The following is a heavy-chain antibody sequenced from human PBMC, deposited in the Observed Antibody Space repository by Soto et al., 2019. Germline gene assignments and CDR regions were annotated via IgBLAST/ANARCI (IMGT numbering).Heavy chain of an antibody. J-gene: IGHJ4*02. Sequence: EVQLLESGGDLVQPGGSLRLSCAASGFTFSNYAMTWVRQAPGKGLEWVSGISAIVESTYYAASVEGGFTISRDNAKNTLYLQMKSLRAEDTAVYYCAKDKSSSYGDYLGFDYWGQGTLATVSS. V-gene: IGHV3-23*01. CDR1: GFTFSNYA. CDR2: ISAIVEST. D-gene: IGHD2-21*02. CDR3: AKDKSSSYGDYLGFDY.